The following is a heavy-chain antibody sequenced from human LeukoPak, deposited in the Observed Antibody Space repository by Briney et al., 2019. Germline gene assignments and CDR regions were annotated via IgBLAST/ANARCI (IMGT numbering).Heavy chain of an antibody. CDR1: GFTFSSYA. V-gene: IGHV3-23*01. Sequence: PGGSLRLSCAASGFTFSSYAMSWVRQAPGKGLEWVSAISGSGGSTYYADSVKGRFTISRDNSKNTLYLQMNSLRAEDTAVYYCAKGSSLRYFDWLAYFDYWGQGTLVTVSS. D-gene: IGHD3-9*01. CDR2: ISGSGGST. CDR3: AKGSSLRYFDWLAYFDY. J-gene: IGHJ4*02.